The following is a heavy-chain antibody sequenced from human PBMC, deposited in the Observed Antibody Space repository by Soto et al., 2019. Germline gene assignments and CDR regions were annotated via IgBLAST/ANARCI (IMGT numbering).Heavy chain of an antibody. J-gene: IGHJ4*02. CDR2: IKKKGDKYTT. CDR3: SDCGSSAFAS. CDR1: GFTFSDHF. Sequence: EVQLVESGGDLVQPGGSLRLSCAASGFTFSDHFMDWVRQAPGKGLEWVGLIKKKGDKYTTQYAASVRGRFTISRDDTEKKLYLQMNTLNTEDKAVDYYSDCGSSAFASWGQGTLFTVSS. V-gene: IGHV3-72*01. D-gene: IGHD1-26*01.